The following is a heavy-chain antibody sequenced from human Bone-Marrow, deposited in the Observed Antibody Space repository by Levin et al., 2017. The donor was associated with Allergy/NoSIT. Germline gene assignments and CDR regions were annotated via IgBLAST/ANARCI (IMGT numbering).Heavy chain of an antibody. J-gene: IGHJ5*02. V-gene: IGHV3-33*01. CDR1: GFTFSSYG. Sequence: GGSLRLSCAASGFTFSSYGMHWVRQAPGKGLEWVAVIWYDGSNKYYADSVKGRFTISRDNSKNTLYLQMNSLRAEDTAVYYCARGPDGHYPGGWFDPWGQGTLVTVSS. CDR2: IWYDGSNK. CDR3: ARGPDGHYPGGWFDP. D-gene: IGHD1-26*01.